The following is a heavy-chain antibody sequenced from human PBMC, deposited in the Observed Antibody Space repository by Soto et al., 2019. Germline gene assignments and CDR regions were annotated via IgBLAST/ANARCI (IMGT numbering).Heavy chain of an antibody. CDR1: GGTFSSYA. Sequence: QVQLVQSGAEVKKPGSSVKVSCKASGGTFSSYAISWVRQAPGQGLEWMGGIIPIFGTANYAQKFQGRVTITADESTSTAYMELSSLRSEDTAVYYCARGLGDITIFGVVTNPVWGQGTTVTVSS. V-gene: IGHV1-69*01. CDR2: IIPIFGTA. J-gene: IGHJ6*02. D-gene: IGHD3-3*01. CDR3: ARGLGDITIFGVVTNPV.